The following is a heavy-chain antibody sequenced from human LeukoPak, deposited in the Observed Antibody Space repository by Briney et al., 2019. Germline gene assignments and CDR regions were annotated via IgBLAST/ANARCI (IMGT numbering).Heavy chain of an antibody. CDR3: ARGIGQWLAFDY. D-gene: IGHD6-19*01. CDR1: GGSVSSGSYY. V-gene: IGHV4-61*01. J-gene: IGHJ4*02. CDR2: MYYSGST. Sequence: SETLSLTCTVSGGSVSSGSYYWSWIRQPPGKGLERIGHMYYSGSTNSNPSLKSRVTISVDTSKNQFSLKLNSVTAADTAVYYCARGIGQWLAFDYWGQGTPVTVSS.